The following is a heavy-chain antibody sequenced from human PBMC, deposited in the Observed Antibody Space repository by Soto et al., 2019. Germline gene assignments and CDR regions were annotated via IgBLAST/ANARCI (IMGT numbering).Heavy chain of an antibody. CDR1: GFTFSSYS. J-gene: IGHJ5*02. CDR3: ARDLRRAVAGINWFDP. CDR2: ISSSSSYI. V-gene: IGHV3-21*01. Sequence: LRLSCAASGFTFSSYSMNWVRQAPGKGLEWVSSISSSSSYIYYADSVKGRFTISRDNAKNSLYLQMNSLRAEDTAVYYCARDLRRAVAGINWFDPWGQGTLVTVSS. D-gene: IGHD6-19*01.